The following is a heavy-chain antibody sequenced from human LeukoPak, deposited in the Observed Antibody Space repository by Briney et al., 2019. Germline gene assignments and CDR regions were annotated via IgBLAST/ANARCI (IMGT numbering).Heavy chain of an antibody. CDR1: GGSISSGDYY. D-gene: IGHD3-22*01. CDR2: IYYSGST. Sequence: PSETLSLTCTVSGGSISSGDYYGSWIRQPPGKGLEWIVYIYYSGSTYYNPSLKSRVTISVDTSKHQFSLKLSSVTAADTAVYYCARGYDSSGPWAFDIWGQRTMVTVSS. CDR3: ARGYDSSGPWAFDI. V-gene: IGHV4-30-4*01. J-gene: IGHJ3*02.